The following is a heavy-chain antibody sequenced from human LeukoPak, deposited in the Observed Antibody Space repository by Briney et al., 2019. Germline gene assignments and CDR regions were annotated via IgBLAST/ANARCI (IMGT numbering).Heavy chain of an antibody. D-gene: IGHD5-12*01. CDR1: GFTFSSYG. J-gene: IGHJ4*02. CDR2: ISGSGGST. CDR3: AKGRIVATIPKYFDY. V-gene: IGHV3-23*01. Sequence: GGSLRLSCAASGFTFSSYGMSWVRQAPGKGLEWVSAISGSGGSTYYADSVKGRFTISRDNSKNTLYLQMNSLRAEDTAVYYCAKGRIVATIPKYFDYWGQGTLVTVSS.